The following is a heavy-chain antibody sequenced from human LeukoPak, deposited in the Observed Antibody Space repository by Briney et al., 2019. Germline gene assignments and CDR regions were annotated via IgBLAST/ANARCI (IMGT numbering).Heavy chain of an antibody. J-gene: IGHJ6*03. CDR1: GGSLSSSSYY. Sequence: SETLSLTCTLSGGSLSSSSYYWGWIRQPPGKGLEWIGSIYYSGSTYYNPSLKSRVTISVDTSKNQFSLKLSSVTAADTAVYYCARAFLGYYDFWSGYYSTDYYYYYMDVWGKGTTVTVSS. D-gene: IGHD3-3*01. CDR3: ARAFLGYYDFWSGYYSTDYYYYYMDV. CDR2: IYYSGST. V-gene: IGHV4-39*07.